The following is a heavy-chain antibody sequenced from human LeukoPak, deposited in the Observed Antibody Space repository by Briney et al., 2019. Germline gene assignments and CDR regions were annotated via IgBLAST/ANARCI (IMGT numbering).Heavy chain of an antibody. V-gene: IGHV3-30*03. CDR2: ISYDGSNK. Sequence: GGSLRLSCAASGFTFSSYGMHWVRQAPGKGLEWVAVISYDGSNKYYADSVKGRFTISRDNSKNTLYLQMNSLRAEDTAVYYCARDYYGSGSYYDYWGQGTLVTVSS. CDR3: ARDYYGSGSYYDY. D-gene: IGHD3-10*01. J-gene: IGHJ4*02. CDR1: GFTFSSYG.